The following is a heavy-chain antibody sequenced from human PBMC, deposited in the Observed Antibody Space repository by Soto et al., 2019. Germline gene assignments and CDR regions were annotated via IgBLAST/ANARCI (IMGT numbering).Heavy chain of an antibody. CDR2: ISSSGSTI. V-gene: IGHV3-11*01. CDR3: ARVDVVVPAAIWFGGRGDHYYYYMDV. CDR1: GFTFSDYY. J-gene: IGHJ6*03. D-gene: IGHD2-2*01. Sequence: GGSLRLSCAASGFTFSDYYMSWIRQAPGKGLEWVSYISSSGSTIYYADSVKGRFTISRDNAKNSLYLQMNSLRAEDTAVYYCARVDVVVPAAIWFGGRGDHYYYYMDVWGKGTTVTVSS.